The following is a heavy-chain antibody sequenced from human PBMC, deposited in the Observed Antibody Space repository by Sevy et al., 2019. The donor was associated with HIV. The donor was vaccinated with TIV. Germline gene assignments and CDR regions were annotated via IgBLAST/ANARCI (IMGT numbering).Heavy chain of an antibody. D-gene: IGHD5-18*01. J-gene: IGHJ4*02. Sequence: QLGGSLRLSCAASGFTFSSFAMGWVRQAPGKGLDWISVISGTGDHTYYADSVKGRFTIARDNSKNTLFLQMNSLRAEDTAIFYCAKKMGGGSGMAFLVDYWGQGTLVTVSS. V-gene: IGHV3-23*01. CDR3: AKKMGGGSGMAFLVDY. CDR1: GFTFSSFA. CDR2: ISGTGDHT.